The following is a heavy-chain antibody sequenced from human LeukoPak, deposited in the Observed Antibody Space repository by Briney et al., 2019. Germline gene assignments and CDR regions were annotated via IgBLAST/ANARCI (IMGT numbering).Heavy chain of an antibody. J-gene: IGHJ5*02. CDR2: IFHSGSS. V-gene: IGHV4-30-2*01. CDR3: AIELWFVNAPGSWFDP. Sequence: SQTLSLTCAVSGDSISSGDYSWSWIRQPSGKGLEWIGYIFHSGSSYYDPSLKRRVSISVDKSKNQFSLRLTSVTAADTAVYYCAIELWFVNAPGSWFDPWGQGTLVTVSS. CDR1: GDSISSGDYS. D-gene: IGHD3-10*01.